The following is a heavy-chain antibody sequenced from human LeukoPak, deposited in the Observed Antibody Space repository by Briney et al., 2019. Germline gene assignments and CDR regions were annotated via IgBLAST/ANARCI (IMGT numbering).Heavy chain of an antibody. D-gene: IGHD1/OR15-1a*01. Sequence: GGSLRLPCEASGFTLSGYWMSWVRQAPGKGLEWVAHINEDGRGKYYVDSMQGRFSISRDNADNSLYLQMNSLTAEDTAIYYCARSWNSLDSWGQGTLVTVSS. CDR1: GFTLSGYW. CDR2: INEDGRGK. CDR3: ARSWNSLDS. J-gene: IGHJ5*01. V-gene: IGHV3-7*04.